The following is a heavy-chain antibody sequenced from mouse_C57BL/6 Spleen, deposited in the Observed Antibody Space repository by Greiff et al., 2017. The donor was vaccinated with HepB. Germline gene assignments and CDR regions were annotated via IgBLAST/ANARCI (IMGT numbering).Heavy chain of an antibody. Sequence: EVKLVESGGGLVKPGGSLKLSCAASGFTFSDYGMHWVRQAPEKGLEWVAYISSGSSTIYYADTVKGRFTISRDNAKNTLFLQMTSLRSEDTAMYYCANYYGGAWFAYWGQGTLVTVSA. V-gene: IGHV5-17*01. D-gene: IGHD1-1*01. J-gene: IGHJ3*01. CDR3: ANYYGGAWFAY. CDR2: ISSGSSTI. CDR1: GFTFSDYG.